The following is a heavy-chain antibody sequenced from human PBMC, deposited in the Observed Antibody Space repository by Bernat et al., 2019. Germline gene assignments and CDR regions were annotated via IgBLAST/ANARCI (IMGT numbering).Heavy chain of an antibody. J-gene: IGHJ4*02. CDR3: ARDVTGTYFFDY. D-gene: IGHD1-20*01. V-gene: IGHV3-11*06. CDR1: EFTFSDYY. CDR2: ISSSGSYT. Sequence: QVHLVESGGGLVKPGGSLRLSCAASEFTFSDYYMSWIRQAPGKGLEWVSSISSSGSYTYYADSVKGRFTISRDNAKKSLYLQMNSLRAEDTAVYYGARDVTGTYFFDYWGQGTLVTVSS.